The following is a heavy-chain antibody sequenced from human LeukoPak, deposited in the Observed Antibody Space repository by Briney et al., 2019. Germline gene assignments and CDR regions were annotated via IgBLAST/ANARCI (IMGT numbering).Heavy chain of an antibody. CDR3: ARPRDSISWLNIDY. Sequence: PSETLSLTCTVSGGSISSSSYYWGWIRQPPGKGLEWIGSIYYSGSTYYNPSLKSRVTISVDTSKNQFSLKLSSVTAADTAVYYCARPRDSISWLNIDYWGEGNLVTVSS. D-gene: IGHD6-13*01. CDR1: GGSISSSSYY. J-gene: IGHJ4*02. CDR2: IYYSGST. V-gene: IGHV4-39*01.